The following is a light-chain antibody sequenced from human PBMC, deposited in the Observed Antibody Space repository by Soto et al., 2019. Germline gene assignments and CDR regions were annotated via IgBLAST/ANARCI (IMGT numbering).Light chain of an antibody. CDR2: DVS. CDR1: SSDVGYNF. J-gene: IGLJ3*02. Sequence: QSVLTQPASVSASPGQSITISCTGTSSDVGYNFVSWYQQHPGKVPKLIIYDVSNRPSGVSNHFSGSKSGDTASLTISGLQADDESEYYCSSYTRMNTWVFGGGTKVTVL. CDR3: SSYTRMNTWV. V-gene: IGLV2-14*03.